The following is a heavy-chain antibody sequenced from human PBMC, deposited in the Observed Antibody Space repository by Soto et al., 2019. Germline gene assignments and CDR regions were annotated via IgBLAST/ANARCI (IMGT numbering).Heavy chain of an antibody. D-gene: IGHD2-2*03. Sequence: SETLSLTCTVSGDSIRSYSGSWIRQPPGKGLEWIGNIHYNGNTKYSPSLKSRVTMSVDTSKNHFSLKLISVTTADTAVYFCAREGNLGRWIQPLDSWGQGTLVTVSS. CDR2: IHYNGNT. V-gene: IGHV4-59*01. J-gene: IGHJ4*02. CDR3: AREGNLGRWIQPLDS. CDR1: GDSIRSYS.